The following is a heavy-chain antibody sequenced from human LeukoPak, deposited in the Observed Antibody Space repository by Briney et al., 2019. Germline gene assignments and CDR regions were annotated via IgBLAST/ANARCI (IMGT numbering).Heavy chain of an antibody. J-gene: IGHJ4*02. V-gene: IGHV3-7*01. CDR1: GFTVNYW. CDR3: AKGDLEN. CDR2: MTHDGSDE. Sequence: GGSLRLSCAASGFTVNYWMSWARQAPGKGLEWVATMTHDGSDEYYLDSVKGRFTISRDSAKNSIYLQMNSLRVEDPSTYYCAKGDLENWGQGTLVTVSS.